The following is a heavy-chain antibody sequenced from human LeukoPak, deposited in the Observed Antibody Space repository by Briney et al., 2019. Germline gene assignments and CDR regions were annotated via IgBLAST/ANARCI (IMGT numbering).Heavy chain of an antibody. Sequence: GASVKVSCKASGYTFTAYYMHWVRQAPGQGLEWMGWINPNSGGTKYAQKFQGWVTMTRDTSISTAYMELSRLRSDDTAVYYCARSLEGINYYYYGLDVWGQGTTVTVSS. CDR2: INPNSGGT. D-gene: IGHD3-16*02. J-gene: IGHJ6*02. CDR1: GYTFTAYY. V-gene: IGHV1-2*04. CDR3: ARSLEGINYYYYGLDV.